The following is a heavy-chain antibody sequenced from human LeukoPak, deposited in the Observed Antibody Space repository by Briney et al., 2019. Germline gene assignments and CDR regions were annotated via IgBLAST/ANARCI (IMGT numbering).Heavy chain of an antibody. CDR2: NNHSGST. Sequence: SETLSLTCAVYGGSFSGYYWSWIRQPPGKGLEWIGENNHSGSTNYNPSLKSRVTISVDTSKNQFSLKLSSVTAADTAVYYCARARSRSFDYWGQGTLVTVSS. V-gene: IGHV4-34*01. J-gene: IGHJ4*02. CDR1: GGSFSGYY. CDR3: ARARSRSFDY.